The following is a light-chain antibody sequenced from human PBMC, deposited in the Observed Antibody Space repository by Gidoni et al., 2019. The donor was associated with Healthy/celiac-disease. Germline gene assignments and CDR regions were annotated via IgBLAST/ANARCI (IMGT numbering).Light chain of an antibody. CDR2: GAS. Sequence: EIVLTQSPGTLSLSPGERATLSCRASQSVSSSYVAWYQQKPGQAPRLLIYGASSRATGNPDRFSGSGSGTDFTLTISRLEPEDFAVYYCQQYGSSPPYTFGQGTKLEIK. CDR3: QQYGSSPPYT. V-gene: IGKV3-20*01. CDR1: QSVSSSY. J-gene: IGKJ2*01.